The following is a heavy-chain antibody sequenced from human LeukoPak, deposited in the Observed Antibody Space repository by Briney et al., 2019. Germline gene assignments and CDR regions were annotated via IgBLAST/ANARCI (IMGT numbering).Heavy chain of an antibody. J-gene: IGHJ4*02. CDR3: ATDREGVVTLSTY. Sequence: PGGSLRLSCAASGFTFSSYGMHWVRQAPGKGLEWVAVISYDGSNKYYADSVKGRFTIPRDNSKNTLYLQMNSLRAEDTAVYYCATDREGVVTLSTYWGQGTLVTVSS. CDR2: ISYDGSNK. CDR1: GFTFSSYG. V-gene: IGHV3-30*03. D-gene: IGHD3-22*01.